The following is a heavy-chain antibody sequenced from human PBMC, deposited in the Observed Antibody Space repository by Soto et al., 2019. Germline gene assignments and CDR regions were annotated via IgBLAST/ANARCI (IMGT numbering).Heavy chain of an antibody. J-gene: IGHJ4*02. CDR3: AATYDSSGFPVV. Sequence: ASVKVSCKASGFTFTSSSVQWVRQARGQRLEWIGWIVVGSGNTNYAQKFQERVTITRDMSTSTAYMELSSLRSEDTAVYYCAATYDSSGFPVVWGQGTLVTVSS. D-gene: IGHD3-22*01. CDR1: GFTFTSSS. CDR2: IVVGSGNT. V-gene: IGHV1-58*01.